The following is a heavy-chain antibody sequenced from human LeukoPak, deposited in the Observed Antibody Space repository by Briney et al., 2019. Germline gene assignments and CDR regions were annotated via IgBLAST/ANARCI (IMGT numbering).Heavy chain of an antibody. CDR1: GYSFTSYW. CDR2: IYPGDSDT. CDR3: ARQVQLLGEAGY. D-gene: IGHD2-2*01. Sequence: GESLKISCKGSGYSFTSYWIGWVRQMPGKALEWLALIYPGDSDTRYSPSFQGQVTISADKSISTAYLQWSSLKASDTAMYYCARQVQLLGEAGYWGQGTLVTVSS. J-gene: IGHJ4*02. V-gene: IGHV5-51*01.